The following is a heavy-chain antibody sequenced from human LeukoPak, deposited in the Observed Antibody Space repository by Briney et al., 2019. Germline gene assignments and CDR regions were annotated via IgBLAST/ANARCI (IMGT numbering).Heavy chain of an antibody. D-gene: IGHD2-2*01. V-gene: IGHV1-8*03. Sequence: RASVKVSCKASGYTFTRYDINWVRQATGQGLEWMGWMNPNSGNTGYAQKFQGRVTITRNTSISTAYMELSSLRSEDTAVYYCARVIVVVPAAITGWFDPWGQGTLVTVSS. J-gene: IGHJ5*02. CDR2: MNPNSGNT. CDR1: GYTFTRYD. CDR3: ARVIVVVPAAITGWFDP.